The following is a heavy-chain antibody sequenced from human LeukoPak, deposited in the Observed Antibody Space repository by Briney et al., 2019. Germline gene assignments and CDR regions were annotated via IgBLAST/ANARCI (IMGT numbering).Heavy chain of an antibody. CDR2: ISKSGSTI. D-gene: IGHD3-22*01. Sequence: PGGSLRLSCAASGFTFSGYSMNWVRQAPGKGLEWVSYISKSGSTIYYADSVKGRFTISRDNAKNSLYLQMNSLRAEDTAVYYCASRDCDSIKCRGSNWFDPWGQGTLVSVSS. CDR1: GFTFSGYS. J-gene: IGHJ5*02. V-gene: IGHV3-48*01. CDR3: ASRDCDSIKCRGSNWFDP.